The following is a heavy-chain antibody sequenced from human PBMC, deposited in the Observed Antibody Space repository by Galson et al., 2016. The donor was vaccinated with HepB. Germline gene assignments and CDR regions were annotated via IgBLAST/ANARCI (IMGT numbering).Heavy chain of an antibody. CDR3: AKCRSSDSTSCPNY. Sequence: SLRLSCAASGFNFRGYWMSWVRQAPGKGLEWVANIQQDGTERNYVDSVRGRFTISRDNAKDSLYLQMNSLRPEDTALYFCAKCRSSDSTSCPNYWGQGTLVTVSS. J-gene: IGHJ4*02. V-gene: IGHV3-7*03. D-gene: IGHD2-2*01. CDR2: IQQDGTER. CDR1: GFNFRGYW.